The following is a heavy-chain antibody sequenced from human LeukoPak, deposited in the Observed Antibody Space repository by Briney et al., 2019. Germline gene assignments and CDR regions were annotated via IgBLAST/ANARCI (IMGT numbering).Heavy chain of an antibody. Sequence: ASVKLSLKVSGYTLTELCMHWVRHPPGKGLEWMGGFDPEDRETIYAQKFQGRVTMTEDTSTDTAYMELRSLSCEDTAVYYCSTSSSSWYSLPYFDYWGQGTLVTVSS. J-gene: IGHJ4*02. D-gene: IGHD6-13*01. V-gene: IGHV1-24*01. CDR3: STSSSSWYSLPYFDY. CDR1: GYTLTELC. CDR2: FDPEDRET.